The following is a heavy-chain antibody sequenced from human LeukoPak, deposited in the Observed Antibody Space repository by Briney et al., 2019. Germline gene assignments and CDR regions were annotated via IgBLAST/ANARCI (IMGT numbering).Heavy chain of an antibody. CDR2: INPNSGGT. CDR1: GYTFTGYY. CDR3: ARAVLEWPYNWFDP. Sequence: GASVKVSCKASGYTFTGYYMHWVRQAPGQGLEWMGWINPNSGGTNYAQKFQGRVTMTRDTSISTAYMELSRLRSDDTAVYYCARAVLEWPYNWFDPWGQGTLVTVSS. V-gene: IGHV1-2*02. J-gene: IGHJ5*02. D-gene: IGHD3-3*01.